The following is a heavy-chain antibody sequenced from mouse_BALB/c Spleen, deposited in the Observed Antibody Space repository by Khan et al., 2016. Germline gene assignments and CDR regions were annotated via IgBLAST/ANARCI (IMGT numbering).Heavy chain of an antibody. CDR1: GYAFSSYW. J-gene: IGHJ4*01. CDR3: AKRAGTGEAMDY. Sequence: QVRLQQSGAELVRPGSSVKISCKASGYAFSSYWMNWVKQRPGQGLEWIGQIYPGDGDTNYNGTFKGKATLTADNSSSTAYIQLSSLTYEDHAVYFCAKRAGTGEAMDYWGQGTSVTVTS. CDR2: IYPGDGDT. V-gene: IGHV1-80*01. D-gene: IGHD4-1*01.